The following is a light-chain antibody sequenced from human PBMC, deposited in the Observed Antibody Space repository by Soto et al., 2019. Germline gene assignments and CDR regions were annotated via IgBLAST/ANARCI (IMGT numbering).Light chain of an antibody. J-gene: IGKJ1*01. Sequence: DIQMTQSPSTVSASVGERVTITCRASQSISDWLAWYQHKPGTAPKLLIYKASNLESGVPSRFSGSGSGTEFTLTISSLQPDDSPTYYCQQYQNFCSFSQGTKVEIK. CDR1: QSISDW. CDR3: QQYQNFCS. CDR2: KAS. V-gene: IGKV1-5*03.